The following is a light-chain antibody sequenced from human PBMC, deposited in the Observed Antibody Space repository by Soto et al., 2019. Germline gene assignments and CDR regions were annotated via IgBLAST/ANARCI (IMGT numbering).Light chain of an antibody. CDR1: QSVSNNY. CDR3: QQYGISGT. Sequence: IVVTKSVVTLSLSPGERATLSCSASQSVSNNYLAWYQQKPGQAPRLLIYGASNRATGIPDRFSGSGSGTDFTLTISRLEPEDFAVYYCQQYGISGTFGQGTKVDIK. V-gene: IGKV3-20*01. J-gene: IGKJ1*01. CDR2: GAS.